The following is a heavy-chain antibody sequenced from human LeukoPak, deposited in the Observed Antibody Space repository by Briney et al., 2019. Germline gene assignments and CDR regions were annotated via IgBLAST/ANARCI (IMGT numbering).Heavy chain of an antibody. CDR3: TSGRRGSGSYHYYYYMDV. CDR2: IRSNANSYAT. CDR1: GFTFSGSA. Sequence: PGGSLRLSCAASGFTFSGSAMHWVRQASGKGLEWVGRIRSNANSYATAYAASVKGRFTISRDDSKNTAYLQMNSLKTEDTAVYYCTSGRRGSGSYHYYYYMDVWGKGTTVTVSS. J-gene: IGHJ6*03. V-gene: IGHV3-73*01. D-gene: IGHD3-10*01.